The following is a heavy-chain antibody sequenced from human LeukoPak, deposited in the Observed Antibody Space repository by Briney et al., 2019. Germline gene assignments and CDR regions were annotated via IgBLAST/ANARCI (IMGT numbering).Heavy chain of an antibody. CDR3: ARGPCGSGSDWFDP. D-gene: IGHD3-10*01. CDR2: INPNSGGT. J-gene: IGHJ5*02. CDR1: GYTFTGYY. Sequence: ASVKVSCKASGYTFTGYYMHWVRQAPGQGLEWMGWINPNSGGTNYAQKFQGRVTMTRDTSISTAYMELSRLRSDDTAVYYCARGPCGSGSDWFDPWGQGTLVTVSS. V-gene: IGHV1-2*02.